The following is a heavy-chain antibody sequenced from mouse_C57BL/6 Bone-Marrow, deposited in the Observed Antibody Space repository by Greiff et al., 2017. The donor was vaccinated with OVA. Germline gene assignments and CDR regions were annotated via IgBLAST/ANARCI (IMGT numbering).Heavy chain of an antibody. CDR3: AREVRGYWYFAV. CDR1: GYTFTNYW. D-gene: IGHD3-2*02. CDR2: IYPGGGYT. J-gene: IGHJ1*03. Sequence: VKLQQSGAELVRPGTSVKMSCKASGYTFTNYWIGWAKQRPGHGLEWIGDIYPGGGYTNYNEKFKGKATLTADKSSSTAYMQFSSLTSEDSAIYYCAREVRGYWYFAVWGTGTTVTVSS. V-gene: IGHV1-63*01.